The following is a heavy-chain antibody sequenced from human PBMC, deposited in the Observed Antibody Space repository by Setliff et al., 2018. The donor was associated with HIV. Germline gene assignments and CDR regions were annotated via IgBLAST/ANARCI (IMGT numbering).Heavy chain of an antibody. D-gene: IGHD3-10*01. J-gene: IGHJ1*01. V-gene: IGHV1-2*02. CDR1: GYMFTAYH. CDR2: IDPNNGVT. Sequence: ASVKVSCKASGYMFTAYHVHWVRRAPGRGLEWMGNIDPNNGVTRSARNFQGRVTMTRETSISTAYMELSGLTSDDTAVYYCASMGYFGESYFQFWGQGTLVTVSS. CDR3: ASMGYFGESYFQF.